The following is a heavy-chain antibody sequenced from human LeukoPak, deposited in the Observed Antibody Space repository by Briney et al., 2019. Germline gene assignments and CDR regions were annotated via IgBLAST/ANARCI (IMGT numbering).Heavy chain of an antibody. Sequence: PGRSLRLSCAASGFTFDDYAMHWVRQAPGKGLEWVSGISWNSDSIGYADSVKGRFTISRDNAKNSLYLQMNSLRAEDTALYYCAKPYYDFWSGYLQWGQGTLVTVSS. V-gene: IGHV3-9*01. CDR2: ISWNSDSI. CDR1: GFTFDDYA. J-gene: IGHJ4*02. CDR3: AKPYYDFWSGYLQ. D-gene: IGHD3-3*01.